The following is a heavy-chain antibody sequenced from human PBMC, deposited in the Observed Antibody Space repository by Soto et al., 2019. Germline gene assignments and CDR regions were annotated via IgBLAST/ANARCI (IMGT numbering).Heavy chain of an antibody. V-gene: IGHV4-31*03. J-gene: IGHJ5*02. CDR2: IYYSGST. D-gene: IGHD3-22*01. CDR1: GGSISSGGYY. Sequence: QVQLQESGPGLVKPSQTLSLICTVSGGSISSGGYYWTWIRQHPGKGLEWIGYIYYSGSTHYNPSLKIRVTISVDTSKNHFSLTLSSVTAADTAVYYCARGSDSSGYLAGYDPWGQGSLVTVSS. CDR3: ARGSDSSGYLAGYDP.